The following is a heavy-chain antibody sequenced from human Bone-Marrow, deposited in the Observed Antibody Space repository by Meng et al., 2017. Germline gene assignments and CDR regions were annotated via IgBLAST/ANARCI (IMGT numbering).Heavy chain of an antibody. V-gene: IGHV1-69*06. CDR1: GGTFSSYA. CDR3: ARGYCSGGSCRNYFYYGMDV. CDR2: IIPIFGTT. Sequence: SVKVSCKASGGTFSSYAISWVRQAPGQGLEWMGGIIPIFGTTNFAQKFQGRVTITADKSTSTAYMELSSLRSEDTAMYYCARGYCSGGSCRNYFYYGMDVWGQVTTVTVSS. J-gene: IGHJ6*02. D-gene: IGHD2-15*01.